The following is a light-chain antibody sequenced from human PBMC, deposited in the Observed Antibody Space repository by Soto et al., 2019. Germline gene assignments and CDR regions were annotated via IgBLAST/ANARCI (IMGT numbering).Light chain of an antibody. CDR3: QQRYIWPIT. Sequence: EIVLTQSPATLSLSPGERVTLSCRASQSVSNYVAWYQQKPGQPPRLLIYDRGNRATGIPARFSGSGSGTDFTLSITSLEPEDFAIYYCQQRYIWPITFGQGTRLDIK. J-gene: IGKJ5*01. CDR1: QSVSNY. V-gene: IGKV3-11*01. CDR2: DRG.